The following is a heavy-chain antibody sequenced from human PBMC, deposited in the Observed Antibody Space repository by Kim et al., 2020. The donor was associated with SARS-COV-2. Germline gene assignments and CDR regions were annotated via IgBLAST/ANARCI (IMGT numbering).Heavy chain of an antibody. CDR2: IKSKTDGGTT. CDR3: TTHYDILTGLIDY. D-gene: IGHD3-9*01. Sequence: GGSLRLSCAASGFTFSNAWMSWVRQAPGKGLEWVGRIKSKTDGGTTDYAAPVKGRFTISRDDSKNTLYLQMNSLKTEDTAVYYCTTHYDILTGLIDYWGQGTLVTVSS. V-gene: IGHV3-15*01. J-gene: IGHJ4*02. CDR1: GFTFSNAW.